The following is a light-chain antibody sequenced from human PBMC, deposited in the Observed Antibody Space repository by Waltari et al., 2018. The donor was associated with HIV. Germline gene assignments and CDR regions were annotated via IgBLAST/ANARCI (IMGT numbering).Light chain of an antibody. J-gene: IGKJ1*01. CDR2: GAS. CDR1: QSVSSSY. V-gene: IGKV3-20*01. CDR3: QQYGRLPRT. Sequence: EIVLTQSPGTLSLSPGERANLSCRASQSVSSSYLAWYQQKPGQAPRLLIYGASSRATGIPDRFSGSGSGTDFTLTISRLEPEDFAVYYCQQYGRLPRTFGQGTKVEI.